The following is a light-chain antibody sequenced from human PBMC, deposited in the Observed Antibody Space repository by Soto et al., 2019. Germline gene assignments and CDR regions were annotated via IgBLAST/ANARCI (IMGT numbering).Light chain of an antibody. CDR2: DAS. CDR1: QSVSSY. CDR3: QQRSNWLT. Sequence: EIVLTQSPATLSLSPGERATLSCRASQSVSSYLAWYQQKPGQAPRLLIYDASNRAPGIPARFSGSGSGTDLTLTISSLEPEDFAVYYCQQRSNWLTFGGGPKVEIK. J-gene: IGKJ4*01. V-gene: IGKV3-11*01.